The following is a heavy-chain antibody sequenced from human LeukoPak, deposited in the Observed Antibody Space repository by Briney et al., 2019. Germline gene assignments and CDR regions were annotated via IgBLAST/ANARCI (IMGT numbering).Heavy chain of an antibody. Sequence: PSETLSLTCAVYGGSFSGYYRSWIRQPPGKGLEWIGEINHSGSTNYNPSLKSRVTISVDTSKNQFSLKLSSVTAADTAVYYCARYQRRVTIFGVVLDRVAFDIWGQGTMVTVSS. J-gene: IGHJ3*02. CDR2: INHSGST. V-gene: IGHV4-34*01. D-gene: IGHD3-3*01. CDR1: GGSFSGYY. CDR3: ARYQRRVTIFGVVLDRVAFDI.